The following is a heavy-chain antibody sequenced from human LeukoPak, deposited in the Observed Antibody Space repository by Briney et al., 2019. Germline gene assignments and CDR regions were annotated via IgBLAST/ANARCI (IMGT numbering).Heavy chain of an antibody. V-gene: IGHV3-30-3*01. J-gene: IGHJ6*02. CDR1: GFTFSSYA. D-gene: IGHD2-2*01. Sequence: GGSLRLSCAASGFTFSSYAMHWVRQAPGKGLEWVAVISYDGSNKYYADSVKGRFTISRDNSKNTLYLQMNSLRAEDTAVYYCARDLSKYARLYYYYGMDVWGQGTTVTVSS. CDR3: ARDLSKYARLYYYYGMDV. CDR2: ISYDGSNK.